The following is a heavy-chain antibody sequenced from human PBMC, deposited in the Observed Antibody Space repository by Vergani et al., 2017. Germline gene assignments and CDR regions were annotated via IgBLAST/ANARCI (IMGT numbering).Heavy chain of an antibody. V-gene: IGHV3-15*07. CDR2: INSTFDRGTT. J-gene: IGHJ6*02. Sequence: EVQLVKSGGGIVKPGGSLRLSCVASGFSFRNAWMNWVRRTPGKGLEWVGRINSTFDRGTTDYAAAVKGRFTISRDDSKNTLFLQMNGLKTEDIGVYYCTTDPRYCGDGSCYWLRDHHYYGMDVWGQGTTVTVSS. CDR3: TTDPRYCGDGSCYWLRDHHYYGMDV. CDR1: GFSFRNAW. D-gene: IGHD2-21*01.